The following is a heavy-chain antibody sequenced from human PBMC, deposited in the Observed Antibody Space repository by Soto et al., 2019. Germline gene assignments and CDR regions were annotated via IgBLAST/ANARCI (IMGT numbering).Heavy chain of an antibody. CDR3: ARAVGPTYSYSYGMEV. V-gene: IGHV1-3*01. Sequence: QGQLVQSGAELKKPGASVKVSCRTSGYRFITTALPWVRPAPGPRLAWLGWIKPGTGTTKYSQKCQGRVSMTRDTSASTADGEGSTLRAEDTAVYFWARAVGPTYSYSYGMEVWGQGTTGTASS. CDR1: GYRFITTA. D-gene: IGHD2-21*01. J-gene: IGHJ6*02. CDR2: IKPGTGTT.